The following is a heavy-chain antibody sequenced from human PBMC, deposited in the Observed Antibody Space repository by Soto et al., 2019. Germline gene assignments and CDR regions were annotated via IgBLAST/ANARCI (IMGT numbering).Heavy chain of an antibody. Sequence: KQSQTLSLTCAISGDSVSSNSAAWNWIRQSPSRGLEWLGRTYYRSKWYNDYAVSVKSRITINPDTSKNQFSQQLNSVTPEDTAVYYCARADPYYYDSSGHSEPLPNYYYGMDVWGQGTTVTVSS. CDR1: GDSVSSNSAA. V-gene: IGHV6-1*01. CDR2: TYYRSKWYN. D-gene: IGHD3-22*01. J-gene: IGHJ6*02. CDR3: ARADPYYYDSSGHSEPLPNYYYGMDV.